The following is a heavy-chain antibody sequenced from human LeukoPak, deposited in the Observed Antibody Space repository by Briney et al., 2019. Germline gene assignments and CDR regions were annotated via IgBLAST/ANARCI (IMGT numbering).Heavy chain of an antibody. CDR3: ARFLSDSSGWNADAFDI. CDR1: GGSVSSYY. V-gene: IGHV4-59*02. J-gene: IGHJ3*02. D-gene: IGHD6-19*01. CDR2: IYYSGST. Sequence: SETLSLTCTVSGGSVSSYYWSWIRQPPGKGLEWIGFIYYSGSTNYNPSLKSRVTISVDTSKNQFSLKLNSVTAADTAVYYCARFLSDSSGWNADAFDIWGQGTMVTVSS.